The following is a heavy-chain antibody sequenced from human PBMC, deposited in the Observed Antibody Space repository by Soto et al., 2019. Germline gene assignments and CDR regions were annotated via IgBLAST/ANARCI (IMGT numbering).Heavy chain of an antibody. Sequence: SETLSLTCTVSGGSISSGDYYWSWIRQPPGKGLEWIGYIYYSGSTYYDPSLKGRLTISVDTSKNQFSLKLTSVTAADTAVYYCARRSTAEVQGHYFDFWGQGTLVTVSS. V-gene: IGHV4-30-4*01. CDR1: GGSISSGDYY. CDR3: ARRSTAEVQGHYFDF. D-gene: IGHD4-17*01. J-gene: IGHJ4*02. CDR2: IYYSGST.